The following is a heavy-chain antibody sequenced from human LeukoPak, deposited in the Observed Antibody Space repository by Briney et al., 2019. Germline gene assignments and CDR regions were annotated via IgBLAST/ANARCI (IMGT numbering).Heavy chain of an antibody. D-gene: IGHD1-14*01. CDR3: ARGTLNIPGEHGAFDY. CDR1: GFTFSSYS. J-gene: IGHJ4*02. CDR2: ISTSSSYI. V-gene: IGHV3-21*01. Sequence: GGFLRLSCAASGFTFSSYSMNWVRQAPGKGLEWVSSISTSSSYIHYADSVKGRFTISRDNAKNSLYLQMNSLRAEDTAVYYCARGTLNIPGEHGAFDYWGQGTLVTVSS.